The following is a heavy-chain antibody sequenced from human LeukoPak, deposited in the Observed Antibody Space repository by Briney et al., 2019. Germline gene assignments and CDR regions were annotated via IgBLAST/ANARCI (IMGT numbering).Heavy chain of an antibody. J-gene: IGHJ4*02. Sequence: GGSLRLSCAASGFTVSSNYMSWVRQAPGKGLEWVSVIYSGGSTYYADSVKGRFTISRDNSKNTLYLQMNSLRAKDTAVYYCASTPTTPSHYWGQGTLVTVSS. CDR1: GFTVSSNY. CDR3: ASTPTTPSHY. V-gene: IGHV3-66*01. CDR2: IYSGGST. D-gene: IGHD4-17*01.